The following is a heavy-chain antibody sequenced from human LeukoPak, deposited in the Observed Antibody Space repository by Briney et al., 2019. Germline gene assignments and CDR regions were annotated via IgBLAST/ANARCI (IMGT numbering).Heavy chain of an antibody. Sequence: SETLSLTCTVSGGSISSGSYYWSWIWQPAGKGLEWIGRIYTSGSTNYNPSLKSRVTISVDTSKNQFSLKLSSVTAADTAVYYCAREDTAMVFYDYWGQGTLVTVSS. V-gene: IGHV4-61*02. CDR3: AREDTAMVFYDY. D-gene: IGHD5-18*01. J-gene: IGHJ4*02. CDR1: GGSISSGSYY. CDR2: IYTSGST.